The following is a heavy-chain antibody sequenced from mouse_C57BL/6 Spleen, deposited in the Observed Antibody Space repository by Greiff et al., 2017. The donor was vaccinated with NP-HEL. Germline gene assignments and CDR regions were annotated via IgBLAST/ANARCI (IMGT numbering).Heavy chain of an antibody. CDR1: GYSFTGYY. V-gene: IGHV1-42*01. D-gene: IGHD3-2*02. CDR3: ARRAAQATGYFDY. CDR2: INPSTGGT. J-gene: IGHJ2*01. Sequence: EVQLQQSGPELVKPGASVKISCKASGYSFTGYYMNWVKQSPEKSLEWIGEINPSTGGTTYNQKFKAKATLTVDKSSSTAYMQLKSLTSEDSAVYYCARRAAQATGYFDYWGQGTTLTVSS.